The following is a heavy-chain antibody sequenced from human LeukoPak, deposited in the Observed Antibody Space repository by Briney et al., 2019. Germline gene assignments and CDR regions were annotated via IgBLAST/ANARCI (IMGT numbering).Heavy chain of an antibody. J-gene: IGHJ4*02. CDR2: ISSSGSTI. V-gene: IGHV3-11*01. D-gene: IGHD2-15*01. CDR3: ARDLEVAATGDFDY. CDR1: GFTLSDYY. Sequence: GGSLRLSCAASGFTLSDYYMSWIRQAPGKGLEWVSYISSSGSTIYYADSVKGRFTISRDNAKNSLYLQMNSLRAEDTAVYYCARDLEVAATGDFDYWGQGTLVTVSS.